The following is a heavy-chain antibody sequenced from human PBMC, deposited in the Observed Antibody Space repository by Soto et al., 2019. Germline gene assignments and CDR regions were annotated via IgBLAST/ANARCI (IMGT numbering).Heavy chain of an antibody. CDR2: ISVYNGNT. D-gene: IGHD3-22*01. CDR1: GYTFTTYG. Sequence: AASVKVSCKASGYTFTTYGINWVRQAPGQGLEWMGWISVYNGNTNYAQKLQGRVTMTTDTSTSTAYMELRSLRSDDTAVYYCARDYYDSSGLYYFDYWGQGTLVTVSS. V-gene: IGHV1-18*04. J-gene: IGHJ4*02. CDR3: ARDYYDSSGLYYFDY.